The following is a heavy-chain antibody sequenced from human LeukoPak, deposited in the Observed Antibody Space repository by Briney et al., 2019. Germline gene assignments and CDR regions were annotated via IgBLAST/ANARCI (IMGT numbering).Heavy chain of an antibody. CDR3: ARGATGIYYYYYMDV. Sequence: ASVTVSCTASGYTFTGYYIHWVRQAPGQGLEWMGWINPNSGDTNYAQKFQGEVTMTRDTSISTAYLELSRLRSDDTAVYYCARGATGIYYYYYMDVWGKGTTVTVSS. D-gene: IGHD3-10*01. V-gene: IGHV1-2*02. CDR2: INPNSGDT. CDR1: GYTFTGYY. J-gene: IGHJ6*03.